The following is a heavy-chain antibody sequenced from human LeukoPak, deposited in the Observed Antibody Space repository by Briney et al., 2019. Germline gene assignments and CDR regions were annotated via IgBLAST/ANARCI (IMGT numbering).Heavy chain of an antibody. CDR3: ARENIDDAFDI. J-gene: IGHJ3*02. V-gene: IGHV4-59*01. D-gene: IGHD2/OR15-2a*01. Sequence: SETLSLTCTVSGGSISSYYWSWIRQPPGKGLEWIGYIYYSGSTNYNPSLKSRVTISVDTYKNQFSLKLSSVTAADTAVYYCARENIDDAFDIWGQGTMVTVSS. CDR2: IYYSGST. CDR1: GGSISSYY.